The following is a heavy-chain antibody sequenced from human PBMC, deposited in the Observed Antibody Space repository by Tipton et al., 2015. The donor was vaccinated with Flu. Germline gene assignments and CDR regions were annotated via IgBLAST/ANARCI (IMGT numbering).Heavy chain of an antibody. CDR1: GFTFSSYA. CDR3: VRPPVTTGMGYYYGMDV. Sequence: CAASGFTFSSYAMSWVRQAPGKGLEWVSAISGSGGSTYYADSVKGRFTISRDNSKNTLYLQMNSLRAEDTAVYYCVRPPVTTGMGYYYGMDVWGQGTTVTVSS. V-gene: IGHV3-23*01. D-gene: IGHD4-17*01. J-gene: IGHJ6*02. CDR2: ISGSGGST.